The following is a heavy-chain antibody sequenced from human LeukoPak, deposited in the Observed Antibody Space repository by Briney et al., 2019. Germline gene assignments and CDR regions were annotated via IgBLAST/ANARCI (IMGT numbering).Heavy chain of an antibody. V-gene: IGHV3-74*01. J-gene: IGHJ4*02. CDR2: INTDGSST. Sequence: GGSLRLSCAASGFTFSSYWMHWVRQGPGKGLVWVSRINTDGSSTSYADSVKGRFTISRDNAKNTLYLQMNSLRAEDTAVYYCAKVPVGPAPPLWGQGTLVTVSS. D-gene: IGHD1-26*01. CDR3: AKVPVGPAPPL. CDR1: GFTFSSYW.